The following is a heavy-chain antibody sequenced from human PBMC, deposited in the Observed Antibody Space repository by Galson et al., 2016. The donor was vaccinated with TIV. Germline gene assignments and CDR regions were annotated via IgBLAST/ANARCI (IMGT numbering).Heavy chain of an antibody. CDR1: GGSISGDY. CDR2: IYPGGSS. Sequence: ETLSLTCTVSGGSISGDYWTWIRQPPGKGLEWIGYIYPGGSSNYNPSLTSRVTISEDTSRNQFSLKLNSVTAADTAVYFCARVDYSGSGTAFDSWGQGTLVTVSS. J-gene: IGHJ4*02. V-gene: IGHV4-59*01. CDR3: ARVDYSGSGTAFDS. D-gene: IGHD3-10*01.